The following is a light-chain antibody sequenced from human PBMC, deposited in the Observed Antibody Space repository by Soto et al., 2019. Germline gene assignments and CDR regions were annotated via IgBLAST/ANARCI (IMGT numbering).Light chain of an antibody. Sequence: QFVLTQPPSASGTPGQRVTISCSGSSSDIGSNTVNWYQRLPGTAPKLLIYSNNQRPSGVPDRFSGSKSGTSASLAISGLQSEDEADYYCAAWDDSLNGYYVFGTGTKVTVL. V-gene: IGLV1-44*01. CDR2: SNN. CDR3: AAWDDSLNGYYV. CDR1: SSDIGSNT. J-gene: IGLJ1*01.